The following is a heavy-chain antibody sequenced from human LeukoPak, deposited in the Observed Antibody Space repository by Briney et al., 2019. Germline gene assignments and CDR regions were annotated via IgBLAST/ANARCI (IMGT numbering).Heavy chain of an antibody. CDR3: ARGPTDYDFWSGYSKKYYYYMDV. D-gene: IGHD3-3*01. Sequence: SVKVSCKASGGTFSNYAISWVRQAPGQGLEWMGGIIPIFGTANYAQKLQDRVTLSMEESTNTAYMELSSLRSEDTAVYYCARGPTDYDFWSGYSKKYYYYMDVWGTGTTVTVSS. V-gene: IGHV1-69*05. CDR2: IIPIFGTA. J-gene: IGHJ6*03. CDR1: GGTFSNYA.